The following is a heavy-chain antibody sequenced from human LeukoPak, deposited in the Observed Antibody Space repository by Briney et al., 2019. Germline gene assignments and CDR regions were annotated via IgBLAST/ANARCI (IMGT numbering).Heavy chain of an antibody. CDR2: IYYSGST. V-gene: IGHV4-30-4*08. J-gene: IGHJ3*02. Sequence: PSETLSLTCTVSGGSISSGDYYWSWIRQPPGKGLEWIGYIYYSGSTYYNPSLKSRVTISVDTSKNRFSLKLSSVTAADTAVYYCARHLSIFGVVITIDAFDIWGQGTMVTVSS. CDR1: GGSISSGDYY. D-gene: IGHD3-3*01. CDR3: ARHLSIFGVVITIDAFDI.